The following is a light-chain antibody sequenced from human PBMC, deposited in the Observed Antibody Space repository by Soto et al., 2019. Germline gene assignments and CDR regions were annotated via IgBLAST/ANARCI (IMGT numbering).Light chain of an antibody. CDR3: QQRSNWPRT. CDR2: DAS. Sequence: FTQSSTTLSLSPGESATLPCRASQSVSSYLAWYQQKPGQAPRLLIYDASNRATGIPARFSGSGSGTDFTLIISSLEPEDFAVYYCQQRSNWPRTFGQGTKVDI. J-gene: IGKJ2*01. V-gene: IGKV3-11*01. CDR1: QSVSSY.